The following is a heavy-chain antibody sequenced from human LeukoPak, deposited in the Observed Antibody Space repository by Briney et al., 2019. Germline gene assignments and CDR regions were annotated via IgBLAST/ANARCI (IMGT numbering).Heavy chain of an antibody. CDR2: ISGSGGST. CDR3: AKDSVVVIAKGDAFDI. Sequence: GGSLRLSCAASGFTFSSYAMSWVRQAPGKGLEWVSTISGSGGSTHYADSVKGRFAISRDNSKNMLYLQMNSLRAEDTAVYYCAKDSVVVIAKGDAFDIWGQGTMVTVSS. CDR1: GFTFSSYA. J-gene: IGHJ3*02. D-gene: IGHD2-21*01. V-gene: IGHV3-23*01.